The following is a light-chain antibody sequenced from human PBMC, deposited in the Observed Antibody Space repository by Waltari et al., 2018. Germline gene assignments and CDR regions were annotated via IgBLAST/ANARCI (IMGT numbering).Light chain of an antibody. CDR2: DVS. J-gene: IGLJ3*02. CDR1: SSDVGGYKY. Sequence: QSALTQPASVSGSPGQSITLPCTGTSSDVGGYKYVPWYQQHPGKAPKLMIYDVSKRPSGVSNRFSGSKSGNTASLTISGLQAEDEADYYCSSYTSSSTWVFGGGTKLTVL. V-gene: IGLV2-14*01. CDR3: SSYTSSSTWV.